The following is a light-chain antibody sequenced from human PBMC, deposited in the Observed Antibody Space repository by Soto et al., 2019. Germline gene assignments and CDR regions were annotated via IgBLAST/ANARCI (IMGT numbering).Light chain of an antibody. CDR1: SSNIGSDD. V-gene: IGLV1-47*01. Sequence: QSVLTQPPSASGTPGQRVTISCSGSSSNIGSDDVFWYQHLPGTAPKLLIYRNNQRPPWVPYRFSGSKSGTSASLAISGRRSEEEADYYCAARDASLSGRWVFGGGTQLTVL. CDR3: AARDASLSGRWV. CDR2: RNN. J-gene: IGLJ3*02.